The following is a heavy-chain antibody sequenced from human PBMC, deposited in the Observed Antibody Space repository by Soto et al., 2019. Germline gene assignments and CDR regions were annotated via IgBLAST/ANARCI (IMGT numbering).Heavy chain of an antibody. J-gene: IGHJ5*02. V-gene: IGHV4-34*01. CDR3: ARVGSQPYYYYDSSGFRNWFDP. Sequence: PSETLSLTCAVYGGSFSGYYWSWIRQPPGKGLEWIGEINHSGSTNYNPSLKSRVTISVDTSKNQFSLKLSSVTAADTAVYYCARVGSQPYYYYDSSGFRNWFDPWGQGTLVTVSS. CDR2: INHSGST. CDR1: GGSFSGYY. D-gene: IGHD3-22*01.